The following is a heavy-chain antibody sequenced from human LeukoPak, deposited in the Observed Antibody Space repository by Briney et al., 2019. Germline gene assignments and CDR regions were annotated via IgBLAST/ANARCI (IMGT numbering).Heavy chain of an antibody. D-gene: IGHD3-10*01. V-gene: IGHV4-61*02. CDR3: ARDQYYGSGSPLNWFDP. J-gene: IGHJ5*02. CDR1: GGSISRGSYY. CDR2: IYTSGST. Sequence: SQTLSLTCTVSGGSISRGSYYWSWIRQPAGKGLEWIGRIYTSGSTNYNPSLKSRVTISVDTSKNQFSLKLSSVAAADTAVYYCARDQYYGSGSPLNWFDPWGQGTLVTVSS.